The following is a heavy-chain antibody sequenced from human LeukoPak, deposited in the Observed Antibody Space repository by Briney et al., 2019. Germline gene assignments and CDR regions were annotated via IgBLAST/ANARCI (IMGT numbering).Heavy chain of an antibody. CDR3: ARVPYGSGSYQDY. Sequence: LSETLSLTCAFYGGSFSGYYWCWIRQPPGKGLEGIWEINHGGSTNYTPSLKSRVTISVDTSKNQFSLKLSSVTAADAAVYYCARVPYGSGSYQDYWGQGTLVTVSS. CDR1: GGSFSGYY. V-gene: IGHV4-34*01. D-gene: IGHD3-10*01. J-gene: IGHJ4*02. CDR2: INHGGST.